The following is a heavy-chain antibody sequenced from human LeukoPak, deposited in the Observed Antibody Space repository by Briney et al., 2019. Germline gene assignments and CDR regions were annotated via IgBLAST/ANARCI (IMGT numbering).Heavy chain of an antibody. V-gene: IGHV4-61*01. D-gene: IGHD4-11*01. J-gene: IGHJ6*03. CDR1: GYSISSGYY. CDR2: IYYSGST. CDR3: ARVTTDMGIYYYYYMDV. Sequence: SETLSLTCAVSGYSISSGYYWGWIRQPPGKGLEWIGYIYYSGSTNYNPSHKSRVTISVDTAKNQFSLKVSSVTASDTAVYYCARVTTDMGIYYYYYMDVWGKGTTVTVSS.